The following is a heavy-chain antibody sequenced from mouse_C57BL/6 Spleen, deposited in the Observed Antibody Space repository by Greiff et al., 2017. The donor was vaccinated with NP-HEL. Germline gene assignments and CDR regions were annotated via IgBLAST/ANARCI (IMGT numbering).Heavy chain of an antibody. J-gene: IGHJ4*01. V-gene: IGHV7-3*01. CDR2: IRNKANGYTT. Sequence: EVKLMESGGGLVQPGGSLSLSCAASGFTFTDYYMSWVRQPPGKALEWLGFIRNKANGYTTEYSASVKGRFTISRDNSQSILYLQMNALRAEDSATYDCARSPGRFMDYWGQGTSVTVSS. CDR3: ARSPGRFMDY. CDR1: GFTFTDYY.